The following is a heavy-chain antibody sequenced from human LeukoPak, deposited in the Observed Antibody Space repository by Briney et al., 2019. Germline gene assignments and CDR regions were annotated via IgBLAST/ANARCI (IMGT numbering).Heavy chain of an antibody. V-gene: IGHV4-4*07. Sequence: TLSLTCTVSSGSISSYYWSWIRQPAGKGLEWIGRIYTSGSTNYNPSLKSRVTMSVDTSKNQFSLKLSSVTAADTAVYYCAKEVLLVAAGRWFDPWGQGTLDTVSS. CDR2: IYTSGST. D-gene: IGHD6-13*01. CDR3: AKEVLLVAAGRWFDP. CDR1: SGSISSYY. J-gene: IGHJ5*02.